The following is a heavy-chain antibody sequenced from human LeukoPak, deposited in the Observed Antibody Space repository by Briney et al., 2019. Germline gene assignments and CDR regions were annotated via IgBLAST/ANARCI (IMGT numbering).Heavy chain of an antibody. V-gene: IGHV3-23*01. CDR1: GFTFSGYA. CDR3: AKAVGPTTPDAFDM. CDR2: INCSGGST. Sequence: PGGSLRLSCAASGFTFSGYAMSWVRQAPGKGLEWVSAINCSGGSTYYADSVKGRFTISRDNSKNSLYLQMNRLRADDTAVYYCAKAVGPTTPDAFDMWGQKTMVTVSS. J-gene: IGHJ3*02. D-gene: IGHD1-26*01.